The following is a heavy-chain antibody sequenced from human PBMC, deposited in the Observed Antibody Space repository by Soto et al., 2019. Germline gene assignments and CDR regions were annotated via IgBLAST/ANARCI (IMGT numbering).Heavy chain of an antibody. CDR3: ARARMVRGVIYYYGMDV. CDR1: GGSISSDGDY. J-gene: IGHJ6*02. V-gene: IGHV4-31*03. CDR2: IYYSGST. D-gene: IGHD3-10*01. Sequence: SETLSLTCTVSGGSISSDGDYWSWIRQHPGKGLEWIGYIYYSGSTYYNPSLKSRVTISVDTSKNRFSLKLNSVTAADTAVYYCARARMVRGVIYYYGMDVWGQGTTVTVSS.